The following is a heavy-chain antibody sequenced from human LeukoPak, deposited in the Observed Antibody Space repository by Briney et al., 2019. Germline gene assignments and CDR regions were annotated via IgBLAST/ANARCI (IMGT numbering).Heavy chain of an antibody. CDR1: GYTCTSYG. CDR2: VIPIFGTA. D-gene: IGHD5-18*01. CDR3: ARSSALRGYSYGYVRYYYMDL. Sequence: GASVKVSCKASGYTCTSYGISWVRQAPGQGLEWMGGVIPIFGTANYAQKFQGRVKITADKSTSTAYMELRSVISEDTGVYYGARSSALRGYSYGYVRYYYMDLWGKGTTVTVSS. V-gene: IGHV1-69*06. J-gene: IGHJ6*03.